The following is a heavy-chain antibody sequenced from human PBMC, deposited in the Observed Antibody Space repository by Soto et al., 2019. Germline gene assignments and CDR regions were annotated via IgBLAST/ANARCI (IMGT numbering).Heavy chain of an antibody. CDR2: ISESGDST. V-gene: IGHV3-23*01. J-gene: IGHJ4*02. CDR3: AKDPRSWAHYEPKDY. Sequence: GGSLRLSCAASRFTFSTYAMNWVRQAPGKGLEWVSGISESGDSTYYADSVKGRFTIFRDNSKNTLYLEMNSLRAEDTAIYYCAKDPRSWAHYEPKDYWGQGTLVTVSS. CDR1: RFTFSTYA. D-gene: IGHD3-22*01.